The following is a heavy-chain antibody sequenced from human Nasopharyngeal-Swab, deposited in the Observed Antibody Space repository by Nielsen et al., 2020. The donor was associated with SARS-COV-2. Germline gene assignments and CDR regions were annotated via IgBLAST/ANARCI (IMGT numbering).Heavy chain of an antibody. V-gene: IGHV3-21*04. CDR3: ARDDSAYYYGSGSPRRRYYYYGMDV. J-gene: IGHJ6*02. D-gene: IGHD3-10*01. Sequence: SPKITCAASGFTFSSYSVNWVRQAPGKGLELVSSISNSSTYKYHADSEKGRFTISRDNSNNFLYLQMNNLRSEDTAVYYCARDDSAYYYGSGSPRRRYYYYGMDVWGQGTTVTVSS. CDR2: ISNSSTYK. CDR1: GFTFSSYS.